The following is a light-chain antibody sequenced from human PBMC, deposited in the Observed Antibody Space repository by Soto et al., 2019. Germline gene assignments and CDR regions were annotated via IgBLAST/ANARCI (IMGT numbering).Light chain of an antibody. V-gene: IGLV2-14*01. CDR1: SSDVGGYNY. J-gene: IGLJ2*01. CDR3: KSYTSSSTLV. Sequence: QSALTQPASVSGSPGQSITISCTGTSSDVGGYNYVSWYQQHPGKAPKLMIYDVSNRPSWVSNRFSGSKSGNTASLTISGLQAEDEADYYCKSYTSSSTLVFGGGTKLTVL. CDR2: DVS.